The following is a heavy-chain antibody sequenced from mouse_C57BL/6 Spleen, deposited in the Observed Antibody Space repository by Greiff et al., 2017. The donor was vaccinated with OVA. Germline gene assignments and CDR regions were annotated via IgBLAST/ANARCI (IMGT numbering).Heavy chain of an antibody. Sequence: QVQLQQSGAELAKPGASVKLSCKASGYTFTSYWMHWVKQRPGQGLEWIGYINPSSGYTKYNQKFKDKATLTADKSSSTAYMQLSSQPYEDYAVHYWATTAQATGCAYWGQGTLVTVSA. V-gene: IGHV1-7*01. J-gene: IGHJ3*01. CDR2: INPSSGYT. CDR1: GYTFTSYW. CDR3: ATTAQATGCAY. D-gene: IGHD3-2*02.